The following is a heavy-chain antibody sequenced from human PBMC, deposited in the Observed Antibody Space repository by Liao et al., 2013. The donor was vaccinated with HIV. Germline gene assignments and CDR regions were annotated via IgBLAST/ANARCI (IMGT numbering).Heavy chain of an antibody. CDR1: GGSFSGYY. CDR2: IYYSGNT. CDR3: ARGTIFGPDY. J-gene: IGHJ4*02. Sequence: QVQLQQWGAGLLKPSETLSLTCAVYGGSFSGYYWSWIRQPPGKGLEWIGSIYYSGNTYYNPSLKSRVTMSVDTSKNQFSLKLSSVTAADTAVYYCARGTIFGPDYWGQGTLVTVSS. D-gene: IGHD3-3*01. V-gene: IGHV4-34*01.